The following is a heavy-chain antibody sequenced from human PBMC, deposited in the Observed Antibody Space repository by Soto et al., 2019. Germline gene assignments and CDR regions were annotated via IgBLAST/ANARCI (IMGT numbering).Heavy chain of an antibody. CDR2: IYSGGST. CDR3: ARSRHVFIFGYGVIVGDAFDI. CDR1: GFTVSSNY. Sequence: GGSLRLSCAASGFTVSSNYMSWVRQAPGKGLEWVSVIYSGGSTYYADSVKGRFTISRHNSKNTLYLQMNSLRAEDTAVYYCARSRHVFIFGYGVIVGDAFDIWGQGTMVTVSS. D-gene: IGHD3-3*01. V-gene: IGHV3-53*04. J-gene: IGHJ3*02.